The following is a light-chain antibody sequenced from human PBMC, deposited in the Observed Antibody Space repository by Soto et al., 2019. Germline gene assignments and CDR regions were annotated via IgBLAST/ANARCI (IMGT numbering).Light chain of an antibody. CDR3: LQDYNYPWT. CDR2: AAT. CDR1: TGIRTD. Sequence: AIQLTQSPSSLSASVGDRVTITCRASTGIRTDLSWYQQKPGKVPKVLIYAATSLHSGVPSRFSGSGSGTDFTPTISSLQPEDFATYYCLQDYNYPWTFGQGTKVDIK. V-gene: IGKV1-6*01. J-gene: IGKJ1*01.